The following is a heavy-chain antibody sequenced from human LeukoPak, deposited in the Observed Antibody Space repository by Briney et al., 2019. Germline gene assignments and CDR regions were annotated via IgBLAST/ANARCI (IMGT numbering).Heavy chain of an antibody. CDR1: GFTFSSYA. CDR2: ISYDGSNK. Sequence: GGSLRLSCAASGFTFSSYAMHWVRQAPGKGLEWVAVISYDGSNKYYADSVKGRFTISRDNSKNTLYLQMNSLRAVDTAVYYCAREGLYSSTLTAFDIWGQGTMVTVSS. V-gene: IGHV3-30*04. CDR3: AREGLYSSTLTAFDI. D-gene: IGHD6-13*01. J-gene: IGHJ3*02.